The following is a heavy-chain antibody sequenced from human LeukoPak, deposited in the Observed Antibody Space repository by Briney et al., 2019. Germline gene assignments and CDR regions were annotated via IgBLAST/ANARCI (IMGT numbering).Heavy chain of an antibody. D-gene: IGHD4-17*01. J-gene: IGHJ4*02. CDR2: IKQDGSEK. CDR1: GFTFSSYW. CDR3: ARETYGDYPDY. V-gene: IGHV3-7*01. Sequence: GGSLRLSCAASGFTFSSYWMSWVRQAPGKGLEWGANIKQDGSEKYYVDSVKGRFTISRDNAKNSPYLQMNSLRAEDTAVYYCARETYGDYPDYWGQGTLVTVSS.